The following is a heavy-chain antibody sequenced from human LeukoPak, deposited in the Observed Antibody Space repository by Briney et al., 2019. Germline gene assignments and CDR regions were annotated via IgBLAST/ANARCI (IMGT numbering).Heavy chain of an antibody. D-gene: IGHD6-19*01. V-gene: IGHV4-31*11. CDR1: GGSISSGGYY. CDR2: IYYSGST. Sequence: SETLSLTCAVSGGSISSGGYYWSWIRQHPGKGLEWIGYIYYSGSTYYNPSLKSRVTISVDTSKNQFSLKLSSVTAADTAVYYCARVTVAGPINWFDPWGQGTLVTVSS. CDR3: ARVTVAGPINWFDP. J-gene: IGHJ5*02.